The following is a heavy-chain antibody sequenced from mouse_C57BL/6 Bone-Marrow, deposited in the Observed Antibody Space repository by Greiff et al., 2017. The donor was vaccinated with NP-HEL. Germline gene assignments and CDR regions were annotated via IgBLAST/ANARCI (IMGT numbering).Heavy chain of an antibody. J-gene: IGHJ4*01. CDR2: INPNNGGT. D-gene: IGHD1-1*01. Sequence: EVQLQQSGPELVKPGASVKIPCKASGYTFTDYNMDWVKQSHGKSLEWIGDINPNNGGTIYNQKFKDKATLTVDKSSSTAYMQLSSLTSEDTAVYYCARVYYGRYAMGYWGQGTSVTVSS. CDR1: GYTFTDYN. V-gene: IGHV1-18*01. CDR3: ARVYYGRYAMGY.